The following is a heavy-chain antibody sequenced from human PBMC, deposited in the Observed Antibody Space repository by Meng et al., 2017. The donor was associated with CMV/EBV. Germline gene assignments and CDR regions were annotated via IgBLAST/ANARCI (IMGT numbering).Heavy chain of an antibody. CDR3: ARVGSYSPRASGYAFDI. J-gene: IGHJ3*02. V-gene: IGHV3-21*01. CDR1: GFTFSSYS. Sequence: GGSLRLSCAASGFTFSSYSMNSVRQAPGKGLEWVSSISSSSSYIYYADSVKGRFTISRDNAKNSLYLQMNSLRAEDTAVYYCARVGSYSPRASGYAFDIWGQGTMVTVSS. CDR2: ISSSSSYI. D-gene: IGHD1-26*01.